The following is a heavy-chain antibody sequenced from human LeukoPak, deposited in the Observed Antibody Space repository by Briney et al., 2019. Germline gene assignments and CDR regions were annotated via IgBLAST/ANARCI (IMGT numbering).Heavy chain of an antibody. CDR1: GFTFSSYG. V-gene: IGHV3-30*18. CDR2: ISYDGSNK. D-gene: IGHD2-2*02. Sequence: GGSLRLSCAASGFTFSSYGMHWVRQAPGKGLEWVAVISYDGSNKYYADSVKGRFTISRDNSKNTLYLQMNSLRAEDTAVYYCANHCSSTSCYSTWGQGTLVTVSS. CDR3: ANHCSSTSCYST. J-gene: IGHJ5*02.